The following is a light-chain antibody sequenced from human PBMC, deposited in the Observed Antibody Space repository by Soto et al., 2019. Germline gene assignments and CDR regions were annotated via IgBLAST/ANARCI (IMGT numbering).Light chain of an antibody. V-gene: IGLV4-69*01. Sequence: QPVLTQSPSASASLGASVKLTCTLSSGHSNYAIAWHQQQPEKGPRYLMKLNRDGSHSKGDGIPNRFSGSSSGAERYLTISSLQSEDEADYYCQTWATGIVIFGGRTKLTVL. CDR2: LNRDGSH. CDR3: QTWATGIVI. J-gene: IGLJ2*01. CDR1: SGHSNYA.